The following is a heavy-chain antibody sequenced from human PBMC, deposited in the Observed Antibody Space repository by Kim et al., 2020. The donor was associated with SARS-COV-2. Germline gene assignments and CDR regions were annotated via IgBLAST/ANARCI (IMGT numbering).Heavy chain of an antibody. CDR1: GFTFSSYW. J-gene: IGHJ4*02. Sequence: GGSLRLSCAASGFTFSSYWMHWVRQAPGKGLVWVSRINSDGSSTSYADSVKGRFTISRDNAKNTLYLQMNSLRAEDTAVYYCARDLYSSSWYPLSGFDYWGQGTLVTVSS. CDR3: ARDLYSSSWYPLSGFDY. V-gene: IGHV3-74*01. CDR2: INSDGSST. D-gene: IGHD6-13*01.